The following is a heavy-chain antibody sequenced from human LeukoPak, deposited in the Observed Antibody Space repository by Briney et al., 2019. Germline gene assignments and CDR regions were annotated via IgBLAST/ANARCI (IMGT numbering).Heavy chain of an antibody. Sequence: GGSLRLSCAASGFTVSSNYMSWVRQAPGKGLEWVSVIYSGGSTYYADSVKGRFTISRDNSKNTLYLQMNSLRSEDTAVYYCARAATLWFGEPNWFDPWGQGTLVTVSS. D-gene: IGHD3-10*01. CDR2: IYSGGST. V-gene: IGHV3-53*05. CDR3: ARAATLWFGEPNWFDP. J-gene: IGHJ5*02. CDR1: GFTVSSNY.